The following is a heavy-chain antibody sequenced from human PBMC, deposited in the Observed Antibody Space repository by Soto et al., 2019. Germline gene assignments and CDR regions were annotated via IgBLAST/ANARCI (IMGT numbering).Heavy chain of an antibody. CDR1: GGTFSSYA. Sequence: VASVKVSCKASGGTFSSYAISWVRQAPGQGLEWMGGIIPIFGTANYAQKFQGRVTITADKSTSTAYMELSSLRSEDTAVYYCARDESAMVSPFFDYWGQGTLVTVSS. J-gene: IGHJ4*02. D-gene: IGHD5-18*01. CDR3: ARDESAMVSPFFDY. V-gene: IGHV1-69*06. CDR2: IIPIFGTA.